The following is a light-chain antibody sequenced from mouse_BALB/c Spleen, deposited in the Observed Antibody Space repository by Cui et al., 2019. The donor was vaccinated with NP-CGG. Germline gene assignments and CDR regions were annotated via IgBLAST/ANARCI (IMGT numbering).Light chain of an antibody. CDR3: ALWYSNHWV. CDR2: GTN. Sequence: DVVTQESAATTSPGETVTLTCRSSTGAVTTSNYANWVQEKPDHLFTGLIGGTNNRAPGVPARFSGSLIGDKAALIITGAQTEDEAIYFCALWYSNHWVFGGGTKLTVL. J-gene: IGLJ1*01. CDR1: TGAVTTSNY. V-gene: IGLV1*01.